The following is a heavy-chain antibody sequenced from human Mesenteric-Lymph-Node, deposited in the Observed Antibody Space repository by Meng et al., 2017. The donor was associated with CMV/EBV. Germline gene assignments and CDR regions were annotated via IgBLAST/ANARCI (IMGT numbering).Heavy chain of an antibody. CDR3: TTDRADIVVVPFDY. V-gene: IGHV3-48*04. J-gene: IGHJ4*02. CDR2: ISSSGSTI. Sequence: GESLKISCAASGFTFSSYAMSWVRQAPGKGLEWVSYISSSGSTIYYADSVKGRFTISRDNAKNSLYLQMNSLRAEDTAVYYCTTDRADIVVVPFDYWGQGTLVTVSS. CDR1: GFTFSSYA. D-gene: IGHD2-2*01.